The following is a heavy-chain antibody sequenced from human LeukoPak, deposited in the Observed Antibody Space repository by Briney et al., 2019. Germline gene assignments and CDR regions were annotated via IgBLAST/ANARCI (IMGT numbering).Heavy chain of an antibody. D-gene: IGHD6-19*01. CDR2: ISSSSSYI. Sequence: GGSLRLSCAASGFTFSSYSMNWVRQAPGKGLEWVSSISSSSSYIYYADSVKGRFTISRDNAKNSLYLQMNSLKASDTAMYYCARRIAVAGRGDFDYWGQGTLVTVSS. V-gene: IGHV3-21*04. CDR3: ARRIAVAGRGDFDY. J-gene: IGHJ4*02. CDR1: GFTFSSYS.